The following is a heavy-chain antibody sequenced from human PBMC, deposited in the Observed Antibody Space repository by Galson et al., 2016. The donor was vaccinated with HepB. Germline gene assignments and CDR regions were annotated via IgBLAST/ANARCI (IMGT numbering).Heavy chain of an antibody. CDR3: AKGVAGKGFDY. V-gene: IGHV4-61*01. J-gene: IGHJ4*02. CDR2: MFYSGRT. CDR1: GVSVSSDSYY. Sequence: ETLFLTCTVSGVSVSSDSYYWSWIRQPPGKELEWIGYMFYSGRTIYNPSLKSRVSISIDTSKNQFSLQVTSVTAADTAVYYCAKGVAGKGFDYWGQGTLVTVSS. D-gene: IGHD6-19*01.